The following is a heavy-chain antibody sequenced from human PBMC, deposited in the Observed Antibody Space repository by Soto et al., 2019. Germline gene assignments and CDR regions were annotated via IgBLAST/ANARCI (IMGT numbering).Heavy chain of an antibody. CDR1: GGSISSRGYY. CDR2: IYYSGST. CDR3: ATSNWFDP. Sequence: QLQLQESGPGLVKPSETLSLTCTVSGGSISSRGYYWGWIRQPPGKGLEWIGTIYYSGSTYYNPPLKSLVTISVDTSKNQFSLTLSSVTAADTAVYYCATSNWFDPWGQGTLVTVSS. J-gene: IGHJ5*02. V-gene: IGHV4-39*01.